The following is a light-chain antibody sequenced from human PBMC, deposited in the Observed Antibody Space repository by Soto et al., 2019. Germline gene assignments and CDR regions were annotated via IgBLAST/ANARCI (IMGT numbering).Light chain of an antibody. CDR1: QGIRSY. V-gene: IGKV1-9*01. J-gene: IGKJ4*01. Sequence: DIQLIQSPSFLSASVGDRVTITCRASQGIRSYLAWYQQKPGKAPKLVIHAASTLPSGVPSRFSGGGSGTEFTLTISSLQPEDFATYYCQQFNTFPRTFGGGTKVDIK. CDR2: AAS. CDR3: QQFNTFPRT.